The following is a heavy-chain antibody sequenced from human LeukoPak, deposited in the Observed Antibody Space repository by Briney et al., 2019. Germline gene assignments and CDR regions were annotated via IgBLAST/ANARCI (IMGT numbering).Heavy chain of an antibody. CDR3: AKAPIVVVTALNS. CDR1: GFTFSSYA. CDR2: ISGSGGST. Sequence: GGSQGLSCAASGFTFSSYAMSWVRQAPGKGLEWVSTISGSGGSTYYADSVKGRFTISRDSSKSTVYLQMNSLRAEDTAVYYCAKAPIVVVTALNSWARGTLFTVSS. V-gene: IGHV3-23*01. D-gene: IGHD2-21*02. J-gene: IGHJ4*02.